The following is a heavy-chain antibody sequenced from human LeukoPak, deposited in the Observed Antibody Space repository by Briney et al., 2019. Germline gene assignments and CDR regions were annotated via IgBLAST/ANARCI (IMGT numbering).Heavy chain of an antibody. Sequence: LGGSLRLSCAGSGFTFNTYNMNWVRQAPGKGLEWVSSISSSSSYIYYADSVKGRFTISRDNAKNSLYLQMNSLRAEDTAVYYCARLYDGSAYHADHFDYWGQGTLVIVSS. CDR1: GFTFNTYN. D-gene: IGHD3-22*01. CDR2: ISSSSSYI. J-gene: IGHJ4*02. V-gene: IGHV3-21*01. CDR3: ARLYDGSAYHADHFDY.